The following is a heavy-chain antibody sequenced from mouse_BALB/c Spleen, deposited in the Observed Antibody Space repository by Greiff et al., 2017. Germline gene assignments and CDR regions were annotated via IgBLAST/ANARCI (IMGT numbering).Heavy chain of an antibody. CDR1: GFTFSSYA. Sequence: DVKLVESGGGLVKPGGSLKLSCAASGFTFSSYAMSWVRQSPEQRLEWVAEISSGCSYTYSPDTVTGRFTISRDNAKNTLYLEMSSLRSEDTAMYDCAREREDYVGYLDYWGQGTTLTVSS. J-gene: IGHJ2*01. CDR2: ISSGCSYT. D-gene: IGHD1-1*02. V-gene: IGHV5-9-4*01. CDR3: AREREDYVGYLDY.